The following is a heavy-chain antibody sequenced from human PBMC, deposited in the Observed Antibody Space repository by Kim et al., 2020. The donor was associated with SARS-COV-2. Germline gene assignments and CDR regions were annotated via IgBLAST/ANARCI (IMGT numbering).Heavy chain of an antibody. V-gene: IGHV3-21*01. D-gene: IGHD6-13*01. Sequence: GGSLRLSCAASGFTFSSYSMNWVRQAPGKGLEWVSSISSSSSYIYYADSVKGRFTISRDNAKNSLYLQMNSLRAEDTAVYYCARDRGFPDAGGMDVWGQGTTVTVSS. CDR2: ISSSSSYI. CDR3: ARDRGFPDAGGMDV. J-gene: IGHJ6*02. CDR1: GFTFSSYS.